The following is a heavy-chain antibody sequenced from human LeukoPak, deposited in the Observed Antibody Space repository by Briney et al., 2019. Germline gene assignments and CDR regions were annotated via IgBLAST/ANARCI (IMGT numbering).Heavy chain of an antibody. CDR2: ISSGSRYI. Sequence: PGGSLGLSCAASGFTISSYSMNWVRQAPGKGLEWVSGISSGSRYIYYADSVKGRFTISRDNAKDSLYLQMNSLRVEDTAVYYCARDHEIRGIKGWYSDIWGRGTLVTVSS. CDR1: GFTISSYS. CDR3: ARDHEIRGIKGWYSDI. V-gene: IGHV3-21*01. D-gene: IGHD3-10*01. J-gene: IGHJ2*01.